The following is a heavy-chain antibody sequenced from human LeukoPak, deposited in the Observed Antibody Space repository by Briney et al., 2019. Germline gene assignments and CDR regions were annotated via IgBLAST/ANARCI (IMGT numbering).Heavy chain of an antibody. V-gene: IGHV4-4*02. CDR1: GGSITNTNY. CDR3: AREGGPYRPLDY. CDR2: VDLQGST. Sequence: PSETLSLTCGVSGGSITNTNYWTWVRQPPGKGLEWIGEVDLQGSTNYNPSLMGRVAIAVDTSENHVSLQLTSVTAADTAVYYCAREGGPYRPLDYSGQGTLVTVSS. J-gene: IGHJ4*02.